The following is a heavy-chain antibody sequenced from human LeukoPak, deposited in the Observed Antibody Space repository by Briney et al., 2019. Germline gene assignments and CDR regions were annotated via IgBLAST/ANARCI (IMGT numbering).Heavy chain of an antibody. CDR3: ARGLWGSGSYYTIYDYYYMDV. D-gene: IGHD3-10*01. V-gene: IGHV3-23*01. CDR2: ISGSGGST. Sequence: GGSLRLSCAASGFTFSSYGMSWVRQAPGKGLEWVSDISGSGGSTYYADSVKGRFTISRDNSKNTLNMQMNSLRAEDTAVYYCARGLWGSGSYYTIYDYYYMDVWGKGTTVTISS. CDR1: GFTFSSYG. J-gene: IGHJ6*03.